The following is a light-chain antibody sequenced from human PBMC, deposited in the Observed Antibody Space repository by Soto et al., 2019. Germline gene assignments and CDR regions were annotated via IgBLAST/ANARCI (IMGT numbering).Light chain of an antibody. V-gene: IGKV3D-15*03. CDR2: AAS. CDR3: QQYSDWPPEPT. Sequence: VMTHAPATLSVSPGDRVTLSCRASQSVRSNLAWYQQKPGRAPRLVIYAASIRATGIPARFSGGGSGTDFTLTISNLQSEDFALYFCQQYSDWPPEPTFGGGTKVDIK. CDR1: QSVRSN. J-gene: IGKJ4*01.